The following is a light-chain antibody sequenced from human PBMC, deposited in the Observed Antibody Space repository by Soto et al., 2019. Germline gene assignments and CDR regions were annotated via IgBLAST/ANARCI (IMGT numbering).Light chain of an antibody. CDR2: AAS. CDR1: QSISSY. Sequence: DIQMTQSPSSLSASVGDRVTITCRASQSISSYLNWYQQKPGKAPNLLIYAASSLHSGVPSRFSGSGSWPEFTLTIRSLKTDDFATYYSQHSYSTPYTFGQGTKLEIK. CDR3: QHSYSTPYT. V-gene: IGKV1-39*01. J-gene: IGKJ2*01.